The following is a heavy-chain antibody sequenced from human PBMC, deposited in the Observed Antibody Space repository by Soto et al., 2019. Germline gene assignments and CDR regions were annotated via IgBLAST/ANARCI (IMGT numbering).Heavy chain of an antibody. CDR2: IDPKSGCT. J-gene: IGHJ4*02. CDR3: ARVSVDVPE. CDR1: GPTFIAYY. D-gene: IGHD5-12*01. Sequence: QLVQSGAEVKKPGASVRVSCKTSGPTFIAYYIHWVRQAPGQGLEWMGWIDPKSGCTTYEQKCLGRVTMTSDTSINTAYMDLNRLTSDDTAVYYCARVSVDVPEWGQGTLITVSS. V-gene: IGHV1-2*02.